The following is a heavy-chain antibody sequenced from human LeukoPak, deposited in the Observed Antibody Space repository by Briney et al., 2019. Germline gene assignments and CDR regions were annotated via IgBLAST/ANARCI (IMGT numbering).Heavy chain of an antibody. J-gene: IGHJ4*02. D-gene: IGHD5-18*01. V-gene: IGHV4-39*01. CDR2: IYYSGST. CDR3: ARRGGYSYGFDY. Sequence: PSETLSLTCTVSGGSISSSSYYWGWIRQPPGKGLEWIGSIYYSGSTYYNPSLKSRVTISVDTSKNQFSLKLSSVTAADTAVYYCARRGGYSYGFDYWGQGTLVTVSS. CDR1: GGSISSSSYY.